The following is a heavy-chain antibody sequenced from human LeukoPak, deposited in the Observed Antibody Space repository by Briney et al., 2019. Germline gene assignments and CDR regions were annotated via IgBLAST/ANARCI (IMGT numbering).Heavy chain of an antibody. J-gene: IGHJ4*02. D-gene: IGHD1-26*01. V-gene: IGHV4-59*01. CDR3: ARDSGSSPTFDY. CDR1: GGSFSGYY. Sequence: SETLSLTCAVYGGSFSGYYWSWIRQPPGKGLEWIAYIYYTGNTKYNPSLKSRVTISVDTSKNQFSLRLSSVTAADTAVYYCARDSGSSPTFDYWGQGTLVTVSS. CDR2: IYYTGNT.